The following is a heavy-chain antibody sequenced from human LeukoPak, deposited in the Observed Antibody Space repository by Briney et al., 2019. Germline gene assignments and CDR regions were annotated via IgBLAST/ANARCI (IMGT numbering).Heavy chain of an antibody. V-gene: IGHV3-23*01. Sequence: PGGSLRLSCAASGFPFSNYAMTWVRQAPGKGLEWVSAIGGSGVTTYYADSVKGRFTISRDNSKNTLYLQMNSLRVEDTAIYYCADFRVGATGDSWGQGTLVTVSS. CDR1: GFPFSNYA. CDR3: ADFRVGATGDS. J-gene: IGHJ4*02. CDR2: IGGSGVTT. D-gene: IGHD1-26*01.